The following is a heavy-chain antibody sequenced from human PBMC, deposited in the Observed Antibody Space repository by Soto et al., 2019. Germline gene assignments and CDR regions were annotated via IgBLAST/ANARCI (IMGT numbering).Heavy chain of an antibody. CDR2: ISSSSSYI. CDR1: GFTFSSYS. Sequence: PGGSLRLSCAASGFTFSSYSMNWVRQAPGKGLEWVSSISSSSSYIYYADSVKGRFTISRDNAKNSLYLQMNSLRAEDTAVYYCARVGLLWFGASTQDYHYYGMDVWGQGTTVTVSS. CDR3: ARVGLLWFGASTQDYHYYGMDV. D-gene: IGHD3-10*01. V-gene: IGHV3-21*01. J-gene: IGHJ6*02.